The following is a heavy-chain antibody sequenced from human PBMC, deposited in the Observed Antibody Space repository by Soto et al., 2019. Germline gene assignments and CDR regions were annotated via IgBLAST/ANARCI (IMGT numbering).Heavy chain of an antibody. CDR3: ARWRYYDFWSGYYSHYYYGMDV. CDR2: ISSSSSYI. Sequence: EVQLVESGGGLVQPGGSLRLSCAASGFTFSSDSMNWVRQAPGKGLEWVSSISSSSSYIYYADSVKGRFTISRDNAKNSLYLQMNSLRAEDTAVYYCARWRYYDFWSGYYSHYYYGMDVWGQGTTFTVSS. V-gene: IGHV3-21*01. D-gene: IGHD3-3*01. J-gene: IGHJ6*02. CDR1: GFTFSSDS.